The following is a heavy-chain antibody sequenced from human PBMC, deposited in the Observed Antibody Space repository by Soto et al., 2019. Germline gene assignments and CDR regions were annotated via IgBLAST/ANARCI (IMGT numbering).Heavy chain of an antibody. CDR1: GFTFSSYG. V-gene: IGHV3-30*03. CDR3: XXXXGAAADYYYYYYMDV. CDR2: ISYDGSNK. Sequence: QVQLVESGGGVVQPGRSLRLSCAASGFTFSSYGMHWVRQAPGKGLEWVAVISYDGSNKYYADSVKGRFTISRDNSKNTLXXXXNXXXXXXXXXXXXXXXXGAAADYYYYYYMDVXXXGXXXTVS. J-gene: IGHJ6*03. D-gene: IGHD6-13*01.